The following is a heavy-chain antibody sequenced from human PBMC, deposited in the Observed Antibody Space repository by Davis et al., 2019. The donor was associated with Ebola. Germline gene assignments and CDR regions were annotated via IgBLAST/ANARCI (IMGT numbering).Heavy chain of an antibody. CDR3: AREGERGSNIPDY. CDR2: INPSGGST. Sequence: ASVKVSCKASGYTFTSYYIHWVRQAPGQGLEWMGIINPSGGSTSYAQRFQDRVTMTRDTSTSTAYMELRSLRSDDTAVYYCAREGERGSNIPDYWGQGTLVTVSS. D-gene: IGHD1-26*01. V-gene: IGHV1-46*01. CDR1: GYTFTSYY. J-gene: IGHJ4*02.